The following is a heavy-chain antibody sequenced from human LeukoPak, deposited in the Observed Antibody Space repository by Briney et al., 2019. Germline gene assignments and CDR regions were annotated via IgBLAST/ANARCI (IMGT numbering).Heavy chain of an antibody. J-gene: IGHJ4*02. Sequence: SETLSLTCTVSGGSISSRYWSWIRQPPGKGLEWIGYIYYSGSTNYNPSLKSRDTISVDTSKNQFPLKLSSVTAADTAVYYCARGQAGYGDYVEGFDYWGQGTLVTVSS. CDR1: GGSISSRY. D-gene: IGHD4-17*01. V-gene: IGHV4-59*11. CDR2: IYYSGST. CDR3: ARGQAGYGDYVEGFDY.